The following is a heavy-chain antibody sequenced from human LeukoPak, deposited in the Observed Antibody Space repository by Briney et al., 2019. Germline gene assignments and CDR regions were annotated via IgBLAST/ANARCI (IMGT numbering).Heavy chain of an antibody. J-gene: IGHJ6*03. D-gene: IGHD3-10*01. CDR1: GDSLSSHY. CDR3: ARVGRGSGSYHNYYYYYMDV. Sequence: SETLSLTCTVSGDSLSSHYWSWIRQPPGKGLEWIGSIYHSGSTYYNPSLKSRVTISVDTSKNQFSLKLSSVTAADTAVYYCARVGRGSGSYHNYYYYYMDVWGKGTTVTVSS. CDR2: IYHSGST. V-gene: IGHV4-38-2*02.